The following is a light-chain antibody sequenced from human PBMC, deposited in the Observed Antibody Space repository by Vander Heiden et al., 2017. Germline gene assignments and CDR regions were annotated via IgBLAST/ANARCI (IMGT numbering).Light chain of an antibody. Sequence: DIQLTQSPSFLSASVGDRVTITCRASQGIAGHLAWYQQRSGKAPNLLIYAASTLQSWVPSGLSGSGSGTEFTLTISSLQPEDFATYYCQQFNSYPFTFGGGTKVEIK. V-gene: IGKV1-9*01. J-gene: IGKJ4*01. CDR2: AAS. CDR3: QQFNSYPFT. CDR1: QGIAGH.